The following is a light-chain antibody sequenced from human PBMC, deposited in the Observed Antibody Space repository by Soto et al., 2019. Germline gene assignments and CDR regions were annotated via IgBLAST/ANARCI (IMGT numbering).Light chain of an antibody. V-gene: IGKV4-1*01. Sequence: DIIMHQSPDSLPVSLGERATINCKSSQSLFYRSYNKDYLAWYQQKPGQPPRLLIYWASTRESGVSDRFSGSGSGTDFTLTVTAMQAEDVAVYYCQQYFNTPWTFGQGTKVEI. CDR2: WAS. J-gene: IGKJ1*01. CDR3: QQYFNTPWT. CDR1: QSLFYRSYNKDY.